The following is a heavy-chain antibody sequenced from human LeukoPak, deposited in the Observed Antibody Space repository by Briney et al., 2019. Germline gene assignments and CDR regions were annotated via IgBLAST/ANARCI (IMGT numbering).Heavy chain of an antibody. V-gene: IGHV5-51*03. CDR3: ARQNSGYDFGNYYYYGMDV. Sequence: GESLKIPCKGSGYRFTNYWIGWVRQMPGKGLEWMGIIYPGDSDTRYSPSFQGQVTISVDKSISTAYLQWSSLKASDTAMYYCARQNSGYDFGNYYYYGMDVWGQGTTVTVSS. D-gene: IGHD5-12*01. J-gene: IGHJ6*02. CDR2: IYPGDSDT. CDR1: GYRFTNYW.